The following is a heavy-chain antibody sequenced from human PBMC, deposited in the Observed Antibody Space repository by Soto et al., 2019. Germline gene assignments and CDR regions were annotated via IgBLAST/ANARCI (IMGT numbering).Heavy chain of an antibody. CDR1: GYTFTSYV. Sequence: GASVKVSCKASGYTFTSYVMNWVRQAPGQRLEWMGWINAGNGDTRYSQKFQGRFTITRDTSASTAYMELSSLRSEDTAVYYCARGGSLYWYFDLWGRGTLVTVSS. J-gene: IGHJ2*01. CDR3: ARGGSLYWYFDL. D-gene: IGHD1-26*01. V-gene: IGHV1-3*01. CDR2: INAGNGDT.